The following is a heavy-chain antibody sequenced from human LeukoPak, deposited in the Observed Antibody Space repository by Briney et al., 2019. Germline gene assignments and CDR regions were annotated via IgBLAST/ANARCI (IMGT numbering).Heavy chain of an antibody. J-gene: IGHJ4*02. CDR3: ASGLSSDSSGLYFDY. D-gene: IGHD3-22*01. CDR2: IYSSGTT. Sequence: SETLSLTCTISGGSTSNYYWSWIRQPAGKGLEWIGRIYSSGTTNYNPSLESRVAMSVDNYKNQFSLKLSSVTAADTAVYYCASGLSSDSSGLYFDYWGQGTLVTVSS. V-gene: IGHV4-4*07. CDR1: GGSTSNYY.